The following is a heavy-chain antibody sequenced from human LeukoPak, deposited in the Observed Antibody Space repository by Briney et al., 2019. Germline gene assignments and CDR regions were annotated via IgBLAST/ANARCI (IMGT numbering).Heavy chain of an antibody. CDR2: IYYSGST. V-gene: IGHV4-31*03. Sequence: SETLSLTCTVSGGSIGSGGYYWSWIRQHPGKGLEWIGYIYYSGSTYYNPSLKSRVTISVDTSKNQFSLKLSSVTAADTAVYYCVRDLGDGYKGGYFDYWGQGTLVTVSS. J-gene: IGHJ4*02. CDR1: GGSIGSGGYY. D-gene: IGHD5-12*01. CDR3: VRDLGDGYKGGYFDY.